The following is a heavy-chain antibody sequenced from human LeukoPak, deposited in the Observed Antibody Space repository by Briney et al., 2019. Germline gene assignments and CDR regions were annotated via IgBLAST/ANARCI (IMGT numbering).Heavy chain of an antibody. J-gene: IGHJ3*02. D-gene: IGHD4-23*01. CDR2: INAGNGDA. CDR1: GYTFTTYA. Sequence: ASVKVSCKASGYTFTTYAIHWVRQAPGRSLEWMGRINAGNGDAKYSQNFHDRITITRDTSASTVYMELRSLRSDDTAIYYCARDADGVVVTPPGTFDIWGQGTRVTVSS. V-gene: IGHV1-3*01. CDR3: ARDADGVVVTPPGTFDI.